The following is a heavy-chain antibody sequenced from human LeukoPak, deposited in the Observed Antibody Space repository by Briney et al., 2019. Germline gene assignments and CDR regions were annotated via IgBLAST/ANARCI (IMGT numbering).Heavy chain of an antibody. J-gene: IGHJ4*02. Sequence: GGSLRLTCAASGFTVSSNYMSWVRQAPGKGLEWVSVIYSGGDTYYAESVKGRFTISRDTSKNTLYLQLNSLRAEDTAVYYCAREDCSGGSCYLGYWGQGTLVTVST. D-gene: IGHD2-15*01. V-gene: IGHV3-53*01. CDR2: IYSGGDT. CDR1: GFTVSSNY. CDR3: AREDCSGGSCYLGY.